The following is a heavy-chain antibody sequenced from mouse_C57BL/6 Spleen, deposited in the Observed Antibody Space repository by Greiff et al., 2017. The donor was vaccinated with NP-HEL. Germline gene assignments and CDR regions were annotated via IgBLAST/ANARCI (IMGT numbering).Heavy chain of an antibody. CDR3: ARRDYGDYYAMDY. J-gene: IGHJ4*01. Sequence: VQLVESGAELARPGASVKLSCKASGYTFTSYGISWVKQRTGQGLEWIGEIYPRSGNTYYNEKFKGKATLTADKSSSTAYMELRSLTSEDSAVYFCARRDYGDYYAMDYWGQGTSVTVSS. D-gene: IGHD1-1*02. CDR2: IYPRSGNT. V-gene: IGHV1-81*01. CDR1: GYTFTSYG.